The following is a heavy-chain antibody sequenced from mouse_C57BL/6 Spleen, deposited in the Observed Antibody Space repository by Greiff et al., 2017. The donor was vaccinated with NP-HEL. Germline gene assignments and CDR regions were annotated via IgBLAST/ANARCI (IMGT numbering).Heavy chain of an antibody. CDR1: GYAFSSYW. D-gene: IGHD2-5*01. CDR3: ARSSNYPWYFDG. CDR2: IYPGDGDT. J-gene: IGHJ1*03. Sequence: VQLQQSGAELVKPGASVKISCKASGYAFSSYWMNWVKQRPGKGLEWIGQIYPGDGDTNYNGKFKGKATLTADKSSSTAYMQLSSLTSEDSAVYFCARSSNYPWYFDGWGTRTTVTVSS. V-gene: IGHV1-80*01.